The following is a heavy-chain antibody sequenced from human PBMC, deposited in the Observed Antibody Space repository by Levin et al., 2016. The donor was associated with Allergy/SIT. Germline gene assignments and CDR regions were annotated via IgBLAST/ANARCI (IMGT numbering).Heavy chain of an antibody. Sequence: ASVKVSCKASGYTFRSYDINWVRQATGQGLEWVGWMNPNSGNKGFAQKFQYRVTMTSNTSINTAYLELSSLRSEDTAVYYCAVRVYCSHSSCSHFDYWGQGTLVTVSS. CDR1: GYTFRSYD. CDR3: AVRVYCSHSSCSHFDY. V-gene: IGHV1-8*01. D-gene: IGHD2-2*01. J-gene: IGHJ4*02. CDR2: MNPNSGNK.